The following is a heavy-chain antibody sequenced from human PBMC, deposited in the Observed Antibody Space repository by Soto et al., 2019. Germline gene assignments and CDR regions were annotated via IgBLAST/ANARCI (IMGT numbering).Heavy chain of an antibody. CDR2: IIPIFGTA. Sequence: SVKVSCKASGGTFSSYAISWVRQAPGQGLEWMGWIIPIFGTANYAQKFQGRVTITADKSTSTAYMELSSLRSEDTAVYYCAKTTYYDFWSGYFGAPNYYGMDVWGQGTTVTVSS. J-gene: IGHJ6*02. CDR3: AKTTYYDFWSGYFGAPNYYGMDV. D-gene: IGHD3-3*01. V-gene: IGHV1-69*06. CDR1: GGTFSSYA.